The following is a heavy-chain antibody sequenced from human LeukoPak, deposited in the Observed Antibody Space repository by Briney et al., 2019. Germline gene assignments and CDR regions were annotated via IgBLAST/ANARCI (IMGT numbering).Heavy chain of an antibody. CDR1: GGFSNYA. V-gene: IGHV1-69*04. CDR3: TRDHLWFGHFEY. Sequence: SVKVSCKASGGFSNYAINWVRQAPGQGLEWMGRIIPILNTANSAEKFQGRVSITRDTSANTTNLELSSLRSEDTAVYYCTRDHLWFGHFEYWGQGTLVSVSS. D-gene: IGHD3-10*01. J-gene: IGHJ4*02. CDR2: IIPILNTA.